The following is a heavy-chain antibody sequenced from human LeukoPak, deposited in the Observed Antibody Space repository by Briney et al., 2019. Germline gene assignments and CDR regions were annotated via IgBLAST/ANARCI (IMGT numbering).Heavy chain of an antibody. J-gene: IGHJ4*02. CDR2: IYPGDSDT. V-gene: IGHV5-51*01. D-gene: IGHD3-22*01. CDR3: ARRYDSSGYYLSDFDY. Sequence: GESLKISCKGSGYSFTSYWIGWVRQVPGKGLEWMGIIYPGDSDTRYSPSFQGQVTISADKSISTAYLQWSSLKASDTAMYYCARRYDSSGYYLSDFDYWGQGTLVTVSS. CDR1: GYSFTSYW.